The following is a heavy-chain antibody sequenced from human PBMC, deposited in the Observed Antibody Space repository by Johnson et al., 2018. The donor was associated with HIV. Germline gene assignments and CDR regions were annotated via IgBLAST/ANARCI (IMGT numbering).Heavy chain of an antibody. J-gene: IGHJ3*02. CDR2: ISWNSGSM. V-gene: IGHV3-9*01. CDR3: ARRGLANSFYI. Sequence: VESGGGLVQPGRSLRLSCAASGFTFDDYAMHWVRQAPGKGLEWVSGISWNSGSMGYADSVKGRFSISRDNAKSSVYLQMNSLRAEDTAVYYCARRGLANSFYILGQGTMVTVSS. CDR1: GFTFDDYA. D-gene: IGHD3-10*01.